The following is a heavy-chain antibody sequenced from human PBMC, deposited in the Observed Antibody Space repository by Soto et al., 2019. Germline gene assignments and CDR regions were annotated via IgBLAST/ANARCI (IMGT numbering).Heavy chain of an antibody. Sequence: PGGSLRLSCAASGFTFSSYSMNWVRQAPGKGLEWVSYISSSSSTIYYADSVKGRFTISRDNSKNTVYLQMNSLRADDTAVYYCARDAAVGLFDYWGQGTQVTVS. CDR2: ISSSSSTI. CDR3: ARDAAVGLFDY. CDR1: GFTFSSYS. V-gene: IGHV3-48*01. J-gene: IGHJ4*02. D-gene: IGHD1-26*01.